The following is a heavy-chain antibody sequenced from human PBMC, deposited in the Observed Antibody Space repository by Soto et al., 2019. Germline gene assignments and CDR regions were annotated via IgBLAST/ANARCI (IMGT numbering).Heavy chain of an antibody. D-gene: IGHD5-18*01. CDR1: GFTFRSYA. V-gene: IGHV3-23*01. J-gene: IGHJ4*02. Sequence: LRLSCAASGFTFRSYAMSWVRQAPGKGLEWVSGISGSGGTTYYADSVKGRFTISRDNSKNTLYLQMNSLRAEDTAVYYCAKDQGPIQLWLGYSDYWGQGTLVTVAS. CDR2: ISGSGGTT. CDR3: AKDQGPIQLWLGYSDY.